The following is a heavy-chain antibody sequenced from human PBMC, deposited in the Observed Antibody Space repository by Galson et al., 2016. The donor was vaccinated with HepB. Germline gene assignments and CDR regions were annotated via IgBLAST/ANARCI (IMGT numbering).Heavy chain of an antibody. V-gene: IGHV3-15*01. Sequence: SLRLSCAASGFTFSNAWMSWVRQAPGKGLEWIGRIKSAIDGGSADYAAPVKGRFTISRDDSRNTVYLQMKSLKNQDTAVYYCSTDDWVTFWGQGTLVTVSS. CDR3: STDDWVTF. D-gene: IGHD3-9*01. CDR1: GFTFSNAW. CDR2: IKSAIDGGSA. J-gene: IGHJ4*02.